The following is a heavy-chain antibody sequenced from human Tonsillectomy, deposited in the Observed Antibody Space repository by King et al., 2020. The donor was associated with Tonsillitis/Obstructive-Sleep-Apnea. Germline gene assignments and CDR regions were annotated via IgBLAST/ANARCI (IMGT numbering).Heavy chain of an antibody. CDR2: ISSSSSYI. CDR3: ARVYDFWSGYRLDYYMDV. Sequence: VQLVESGGGLVKPGGSLRLSCAASGFTFSSYSMNWVRQAPGKGLEWVSSISSSSSYIYYADSVKGRFTISRDNAKNSLYLQMNSLRAEDTAVYYCARVYDFWSGYRLDYYMDVWGKGTTVTVSS. CDR1: GFTFSSYS. V-gene: IGHV3-21*01. D-gene: IGHD3-3*01. J-gene: IGHJ6*03.